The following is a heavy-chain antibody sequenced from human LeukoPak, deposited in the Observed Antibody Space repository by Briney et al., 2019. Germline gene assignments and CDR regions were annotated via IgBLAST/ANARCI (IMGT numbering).Heavy chain of an antibody. V-gene: IGHV3-30-3*01. CDR3: ARDPRQQPPHWGQFDS. CDR2: MSYEGYSK. CDR1: GFSLSNYA. D-gene: IGHD6-13*01. J-gene: IGHJ4*02. Sequence: HPGRSLRLSCSVSGFSLSNYAMHWVRQAPGKGLERVAFMSYEGYSKYYGDSVKGRFTISRGNSKNSLNLQMNSLRPEAMGVSYCARDPRQQPPHWGQFDSWGQGTLVTVSS.